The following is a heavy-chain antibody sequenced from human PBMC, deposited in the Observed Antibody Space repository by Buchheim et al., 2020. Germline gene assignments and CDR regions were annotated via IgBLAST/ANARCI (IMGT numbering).Heavy chain of an antibody. CDR2: IKQDGSEK. J-gene: IGHJ6*02. D-gene: IGHD3-10*01. CDR1: GFTFSSYW. Sequence: EVQLVESGGGLVQPGGSLRLSCAASGFTFSSYWMSWVRQAPGKGLEWVANIKQDGSEKYYVDSVKGRFTISRDNAKNSLYLQMNSLRAEDTAVYYCARDGWFEKQLYYYYYGMDVWGQGTT. CDR3: ARDGWFEKQLYYYYYGMDV. V-gene: IGHV3-7*01.